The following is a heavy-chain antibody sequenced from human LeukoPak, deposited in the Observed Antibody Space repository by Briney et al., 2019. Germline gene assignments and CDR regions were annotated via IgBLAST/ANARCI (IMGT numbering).Heavy chain of an antibody. CDR1: GFTFSSYA. Sequence: GGSLRLSCAASGFTFSSYAMHWVRQAPGKGLEWVAVLSYDGSNKYYADSVKGRFTISRDNSKNTLYLQMNSLRAEDTAVYYCARDGRLVGATPSAFDIWGQGTMVTVSS. CDR3: ARDGRLVGATPSAFDI. V-gene: IGHV3-30-3*01. CDR2: LSYDGSNK. J-gene: IGHJ3*02. D-gene: IGHD1-26*01.